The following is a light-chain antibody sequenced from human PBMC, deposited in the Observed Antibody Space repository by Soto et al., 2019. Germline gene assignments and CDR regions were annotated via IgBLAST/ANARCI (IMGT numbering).Light chain of an antibody. CDR3: QHQT. CDR1: QSVSSSY. Sequence: EIVLTQSPGTLSLSPGERATLSCRASQSVSSSYLAWYQQKPGQAPRLLIYGASSRATGIPDRFSGSGSGTEFTLTISRLEPEDFAVYYCQHQTFGQGTKVEIK. J-gene: IGKJ1*01. CDR2: GAS. V-gene: IGKV3-20*01.